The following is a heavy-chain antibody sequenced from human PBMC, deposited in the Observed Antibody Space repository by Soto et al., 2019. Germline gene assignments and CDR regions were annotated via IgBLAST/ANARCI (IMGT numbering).Heavy chain of an antibody. CDR2: IIPIFGTT. CDR1: GGTFSNYA. V-gene: IGHV1-69*01. J-gene: IGHJ4*02. D-gene: IGHD2-21*02. Sequence: QVQLVQSGAEVKKPGSSVKVSCKASGGTFSNYAISWVRQAPGQGLEWMGGIIPIFGTTNYAQKFQGRVTITAEESTSTAYMELSSLRSEDTAVYYCASEVYCGGDCYSGYPYWGQGTLVTVSS. CDR3: ASEVYCGGDCYSGYPY.